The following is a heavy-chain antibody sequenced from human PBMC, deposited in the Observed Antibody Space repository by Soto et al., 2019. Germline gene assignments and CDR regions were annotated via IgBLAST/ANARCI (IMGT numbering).Heavy chain of an antibody. Sequence: GGSVGLACAASGFSCNSGPMTWVGQGPGKELEWVSGISETGSRTNYADSVKGRFSISRDNSRSTLYLQLNNLRAEDTAVYYCATAYDFWPPRAPTSDYRGQGPLVTVSS. V-gene: IGHV3-23*01. CDR2: ISETGSRT. CDR3: ATAYDFWPPRAPTSDY. J-gene: IGHJ4*02. CDR1: GFSCNSGP. D-gene: IGHD3-3*01.